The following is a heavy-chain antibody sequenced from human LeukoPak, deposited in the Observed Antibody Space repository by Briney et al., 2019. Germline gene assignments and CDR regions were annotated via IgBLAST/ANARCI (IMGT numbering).Heavy chain of an antibody. J-gene: IGHJ6*03. CDR1: GYTFTGYY. V-gene: IGHV1-2*02. CDR3: AREGSSSAFYYYYYMDV. D-gene: IGHD6-6*01. CDR2: INPNSGGT. Sequence: ASVKVSCKASGYTFTGYYMHWVRQAPGQGLEWMGWINPNSGGTNYAQKFQGRVTMTRDTSISTAYMDLSSLTSDDTALYYCAREGSSSAFYYYYYMDVWGKGTTVTVSS.